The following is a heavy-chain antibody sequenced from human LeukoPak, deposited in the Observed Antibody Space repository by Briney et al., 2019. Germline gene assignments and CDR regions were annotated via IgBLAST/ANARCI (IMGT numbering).Heavy chain of an antibody. D-gene: IGHD6-19*01. J-gene: IGHJ4*02. CDR3: ARDRAPYSSGWSGFDY. V-gene: IGHV3-30*03. CDR1: GFIFSSYG. CDR2: ISFDGSNE. Sequence: GGSLRLSCAASGFIFSSYGMHWVRQAPGKELDWVAVISFDGSNEYYADSVKGRFTISRDNSKDTVFLQMNSLRPEDTAVYYCARDRAPYSSGWSGFDYWGQGTLVSVSS.